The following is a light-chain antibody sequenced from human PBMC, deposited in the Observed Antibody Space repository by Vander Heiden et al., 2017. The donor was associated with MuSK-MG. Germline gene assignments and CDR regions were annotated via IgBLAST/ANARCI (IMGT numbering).Light chain of an antibody. V-gene: IGKV1-5*03. CDR3: QQNNSFSQT. CDR1: QTISNW. CDR2: KAS. J-gene: IGKJ1*01. Sequence: DIQMTQSPSTLSASVGDRVTITCRASQTISNWLAWYQQKPGKAPKLLIYKASTLEGGVPSRFSGSGSGTEFTLTISSLQPDDFATYYCQQNNSFSQTFGRGTKVEIK.